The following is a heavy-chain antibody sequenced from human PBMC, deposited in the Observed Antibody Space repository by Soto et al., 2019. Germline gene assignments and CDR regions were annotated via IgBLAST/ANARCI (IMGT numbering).Heavy chain of an antibody. CDR3: ARGDGDYYDGNGYLGRH. J-gene: IGHJ4*02. CDR2: INSDGSRT. V-gene: IGHV3-74*01. Sequence: EVQLVESGGGIVQPGGSLRLSCAASGFTFSSYWMHWVRQAPGKGLGWVSRINSDGSRTSYADSAKGRFTISRDNAKNTVDLQMNSLIAEDTAVYYCARGDGDYYDGNGYLGRHWGQGTLVTVSS. D-gene: IGHD3-22*01. CDR1: GFTFSSYW.